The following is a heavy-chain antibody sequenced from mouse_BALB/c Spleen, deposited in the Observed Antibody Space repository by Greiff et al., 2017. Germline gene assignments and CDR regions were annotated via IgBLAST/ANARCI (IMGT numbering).Heavy chain of an antibody. D-gene: IGHD2-2*01. Sequence: VQLKESGAELVKPGASVKLSCTASGFNIKDTYMHWVKQRPEQGLEWIGRIDPANGNTKYDPKFQGKATITADTSSNTAYLQLSSLTSEDTAVYYCASYGYDGYFDYWGQGTTLTVSS. V-gene: IGHV14-3*02. CDR2: IDPANGNT. CDR1: GFNIKDTY. J-gene: IGHJ2*01. CDR3: ASYGYDGYFDY.